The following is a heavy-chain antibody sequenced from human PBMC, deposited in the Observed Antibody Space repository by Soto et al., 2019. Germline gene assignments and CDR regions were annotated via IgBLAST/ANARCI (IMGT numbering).Heavy chain of an antibody. V-gene: IGHV3-21*01. J-gene: IGHJ4*02. Sequence: GGSLRLSCAASGFTFSSYSMNWVRQAPGKGLEWVSSISSSSSYIYYADSVKGRFTISRDNAKNSLYLQMNSLRAEDTAVYYCARMLLVQHGGVVYWGQGTLVTVSS. CDR2: ISSSSSYI. D-gene: IGHD6-6*01. CDR1: GFTFSSYS. CDR3: ARMLLVQHGGVVY.